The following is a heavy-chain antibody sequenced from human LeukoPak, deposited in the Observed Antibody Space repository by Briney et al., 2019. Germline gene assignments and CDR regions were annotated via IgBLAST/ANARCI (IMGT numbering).Heavy chain of an antibody. CDR1: GGSISSYY. J-gene: IGHJ5*02. CDR3: ARAYGDYANWFDP. CDR2: IYYSGST. V-gene: IGHV4-59*01. D-gene: IGHD4-17*01. Sequence: PSEILSLTCTVSGGSISSYYWSWIRQPPGKGLEWIGYIYYSGSTNYNPSLKSRVTISVDTSKNQFSLKLSSVTAADTAVYYCARAYGDYANWFDPWGQGTLVTVSS.